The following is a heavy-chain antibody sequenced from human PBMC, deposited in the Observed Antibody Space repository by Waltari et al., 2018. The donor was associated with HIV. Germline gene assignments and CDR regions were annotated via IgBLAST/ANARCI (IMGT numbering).Heavy chain of an antibody. Sequence: QVQLVQSGAALKKSGASVKVSCKPSGYTFTDSYIHWVRQAPGQGLEWMGWININSGGTNFSQKFRGRVTLTRDTSISTAYMQLSSLGSDDTAIYYCTRAQSHVHGLDVWGQGTTVTVSS. CDR2: ININSGGT. V-gene: IGHV1-2*02. J-gene: IGHJ6*02. CDR1: GYTFTDSY. CDR3: TRAQSHVHGLDV.